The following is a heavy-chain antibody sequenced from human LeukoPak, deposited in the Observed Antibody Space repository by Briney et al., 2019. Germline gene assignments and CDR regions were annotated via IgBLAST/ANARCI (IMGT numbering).Heavy chain of an antibody. CDR2: ISGSGGST. V-gene: IGHV3-23*01. D-gene: IGHD5-12*01. J-gene: IGHJ4*02. CDR1: GFTFSSYA. CDR3: ARGVTVAAITPLDY. Sequence: GRSLRLSCAASGFTFSSYAMHWVRQAPGKGLEWVSAISGSGGSTYYADSVKGRFTISRDNSKNTLYLQMNSLRAEDTAVYYCARGVTVAAITPLDYWGQGTLVTVSS.